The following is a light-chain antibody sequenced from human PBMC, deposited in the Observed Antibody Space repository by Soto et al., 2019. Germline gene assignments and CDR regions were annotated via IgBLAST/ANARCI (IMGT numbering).Light chain of an antibody. CDR1: SSDVGSYNY. J-gene: IGLJ1*01. V-gene: IGLV2-14*01. Sequence: QSALTQPASVSGSPGQSITISFTGTSSDVGSYNYVAWYQQFPGKTPKLRIYEVRNRPSGVSSRFSGSKSGNTASLTISGLQAEDEADYYCISYTGSDTSYVFGTGTKLTVL. CDR2: EVR. CDR3: ISYTGSDTSYV.